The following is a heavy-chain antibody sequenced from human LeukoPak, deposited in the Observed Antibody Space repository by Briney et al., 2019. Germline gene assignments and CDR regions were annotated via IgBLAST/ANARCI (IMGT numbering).Heavy chain of an antibody. Sequence: PGRSLRLSCEASGFTFSSYGMHWVRQAPGKGLEWVAVIWYDGSNKYYADSVKGRFTISRDNSKNTLYLQMNSLRAEDTAVYYCARDKPPPYYYDSSGIFDYWGQGTLVTVSS. V-gene: IGHV3-33*08. J-gene: IGHJ4*02. CDR1: GFTFSSYG. CDR2: IWYDGSNK. CDR3: ARDKPPPYYYDSSGIFDY. D-gene: IGHD3-22*01.